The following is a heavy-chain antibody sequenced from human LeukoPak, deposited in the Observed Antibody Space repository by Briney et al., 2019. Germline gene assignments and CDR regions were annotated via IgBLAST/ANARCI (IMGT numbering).Heavy chain of an antibody. D-gene: IGHD6-25*01. CDR1: GGSISSYY. CDR2: IYTSGST. Sequence: SETLSLTCTVSGGSISSYYWSWIRQPAGKGLEWIGRIYTSGSTNYNPSLKSRVTMSVDTSKNQFSLKLSSVTAADTAVYYCAREGPDGGIAATHNWFDPWGQGTLVTVSS. CDR3: AREGPDGGIAATHNWFDP. V-gene: IGHV4-4*07. J-gene: IGHJ5*02.